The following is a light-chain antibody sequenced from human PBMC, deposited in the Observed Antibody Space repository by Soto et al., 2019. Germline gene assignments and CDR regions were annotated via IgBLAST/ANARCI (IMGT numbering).Light chain of an antibody. CDR1: QSVSSNY. V-gene: IGKV3-20*01. Sequence: EIVLTQSPGTLSLSPGDRATLSCRASQSVSSNYLAWYQQKPGQAPRLLIYGASSRATGIPDRFSGSGSGTDFTLTISRLEPEDFAVYYCQQYGSSPPRTFGQGTKVEIK. J-gene: IGKJ1*01. CDR3: QQYGSSPPRT. CDR2: GAS.